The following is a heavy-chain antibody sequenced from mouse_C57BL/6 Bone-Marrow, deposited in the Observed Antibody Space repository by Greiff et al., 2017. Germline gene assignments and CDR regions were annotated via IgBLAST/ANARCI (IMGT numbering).Heavy chain of an antibody. Sequence: VKLVESGPGLVAPSQSLSITCTVSGFSLTSYGVHWVRQPPGKGLEWLVVIWSDGSTTYNSALKSRLSISKDNSKSQVFLKMNSLQTDDTAMYYCARQGSSVSREIFFDYWGQGTTLTVSS. CDR2: IWSDGST. CDR1: GFSLTSYG. J-gene: IGHJ2*01. D-gene: IGHD3-2*02. V-gene: IGHV2-6-1*01. CDR3: ARQGSSVSREIFFDY.